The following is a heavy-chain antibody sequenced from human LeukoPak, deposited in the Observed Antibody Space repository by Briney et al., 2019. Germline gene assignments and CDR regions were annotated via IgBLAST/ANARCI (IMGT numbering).Heavy chain of an antibody. D-gene: IGHD6-6*01. CDR3: ARDSSAYYFDY. J-gene: IGHJ4*02. Sequence: GGSLRLSCAASGFTFSSYAMHWVRQAPGKGLEWVAVISYDGSNKYYADSVKGRFTISRDNSKNTLYLQMNSLRAEDTAVYYCARDSSAYYFDYWGQGTLVTV. CDR2: ISYDGSNK. CDR1: GFTFSSYA. V-gene: IGHV3-30-3*01.